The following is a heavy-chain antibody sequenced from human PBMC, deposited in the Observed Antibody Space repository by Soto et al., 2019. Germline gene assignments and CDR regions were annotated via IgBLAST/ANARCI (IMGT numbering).Heavy chain of an antibody. V-gene: IGHV3-30-3*01. Sequence: QVQLVESGGGVVQPGRSLRLSCAASGFTFSSYAMHWVRQAPGKGLEWVAVISYDGSNKYYADSVKGRFTISRDNFKNSLHLQMNSRRAGSTAVYYGARDERRCSWAYGIHVWGQGTTVTVSS. CDR1: GFTFSSYA. CDR2: ISYDGSNK. D-gene: IGHD3-10*02. J-gene: IGHJ6*02. CDR3: ARDERRCSWAYGIHV.